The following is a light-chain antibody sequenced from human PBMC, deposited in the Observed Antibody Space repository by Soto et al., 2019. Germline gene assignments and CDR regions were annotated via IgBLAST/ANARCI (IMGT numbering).Light chain of an antibody. CDR3: QQYNSYSHT. V-gene: IGKV1-5*01. J-gene: IGKJ1*01. Sequence: DIQMTQSPSTLSASVGDRFTITCRASQSISSWLAWYQQKPGKAPKLLIYDASSLESGVPSRFSGSGSGTEFTLTISSLQPDDFATYYCQQYNSYSHTFGQGTKVEIK. CDR2: DAS. CDR1: QSISSW.